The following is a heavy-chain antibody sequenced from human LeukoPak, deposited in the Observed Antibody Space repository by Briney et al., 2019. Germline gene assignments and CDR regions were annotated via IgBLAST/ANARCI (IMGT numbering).Heavy chain of an antibody. D-gene: IGHD3-10*01. CDR2: INHSGST. CDR1: GGSFSGYY. J-gene: IGHJ4*02. Sequence: SETLSLTCAVYGGSFSGYYWSWTRQPPGKGLEWIGEINHSGSTNYNPSLKSRVTISVDTSKNQFSLKLSSVTAADTAVYYCARGLWLLPFDYWGQGTLVTVSS. V-gene: IGHV4-34*01. CDR3: ARGLWLLPFDY.